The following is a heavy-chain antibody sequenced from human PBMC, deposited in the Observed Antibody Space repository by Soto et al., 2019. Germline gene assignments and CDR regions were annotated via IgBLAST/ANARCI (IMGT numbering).Heavy chain of an antibody. CDR1: GFTFSTYS. CDR3: ARVVDYYDHYDYYGMDV. J-gene: IGHJ6*02. Sequence: EVQLVESGGGLVKPGGSLRLSCAASGFTFSTYSMNWVRQAPGKGLEWVSSISSSSSYIYYADSVKGRFTISRDNAKNSLYLQMNGLRAEDTAVYYCARVVDYYDHYDYYGMDVWGQGTTVTVSS. V-gene: IGHV3-21*01. D-gene: IGHD3-22*01. CDR2: ISSSSSYI.